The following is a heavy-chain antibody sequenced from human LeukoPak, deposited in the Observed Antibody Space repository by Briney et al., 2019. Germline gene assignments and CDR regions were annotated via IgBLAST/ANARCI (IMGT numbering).Heavy chain of an antibody. CDR1: GFTFSSYA. CDR2: ISDSGGST. J-gene: IGHJ4*02. Sequence: GGSLRLSCAASGFTFSSYAMSWVRQAPGQGLEWVSAISDSGGSTYYADSVKGRFTISRDNSKNTLYLQMNSLRAEDTAVYYCAKQDIRSSAWYDWGQGTPVTVSS. D-gene: IGHD6-19*01. CDR3: AKQDIRSSAWYD. V-gene: IGHV3-23*01.